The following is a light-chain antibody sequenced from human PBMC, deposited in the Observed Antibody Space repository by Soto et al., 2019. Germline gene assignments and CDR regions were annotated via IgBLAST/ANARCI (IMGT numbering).Light chain of an antibody. V-gene: IGKV3-15*01. CDR2: GAS. CDR1: QSVSSN. Sequence: EIVMTQSPGTLSVSPWERATLSFRASQSVSSNLAWYQQKPGQAPRLLIYGASTRATGIPARFSGSGSGTEFTLTISSLQSEDFAVYYCQQYNNWPPHTFGQGTKVDIK. CDR3: QQYNNWPPHT. J-gene: IGKJ2*01.